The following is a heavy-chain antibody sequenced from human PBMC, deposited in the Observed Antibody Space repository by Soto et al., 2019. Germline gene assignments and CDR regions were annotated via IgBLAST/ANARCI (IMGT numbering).Heavy chain of an antibody. CDR2: ISRSGDRT. V-gene: IGHV3-64*02. Sequence: EVQLVESGEGLVQPGGSLRLSCAASGFTFSSYNIHWIRQAPGKGLEFVSAISRSGDRTYYADSVKGRFTITRDNSKNTVWLQMGSLRAEDMAVYYCARARCSSGQCDYFDYWGRGSLFSVSS. J-gene: IGHJ4*02. CDR3: ARARCSSGQCDYFDY. CDR1: GFTFSSYN. D-gene: IGHD2-15*01.